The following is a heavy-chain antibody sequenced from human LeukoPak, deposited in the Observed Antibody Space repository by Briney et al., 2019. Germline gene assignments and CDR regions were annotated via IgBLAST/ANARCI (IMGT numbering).Heavy chain of an antibody. Sequence: GGSLRLSCAASGFTFSSYGMHWVRQAPGKGLEWVAFIRYDGSNKYYADSVKGRFTISRDNCKNTLYLQMNSLRAEDTAVYYCAKGRPTRYSSSWQEYFQHWGQGTLVTVSS. J-gene: IGHJ1*01. CDR1: GFTFSSYG. CDR3: AKGRPTRYSSSWQEYFQH. V-gene: IGHV3-30*02. D-gene: IGHD6-13*01. CDR2: IRYDGSNK.